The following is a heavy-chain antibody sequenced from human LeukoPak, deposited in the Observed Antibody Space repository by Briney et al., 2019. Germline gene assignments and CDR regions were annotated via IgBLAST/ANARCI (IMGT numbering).Heavy chain of an antibody. Sequence: GASVKVSCKVSGYSLLEVAMHRVRQAPGKGLEWVGSFDPEDGEDGETHYAQKLQGRVTMTEDASTDTAYMELKSLRSEDTAVYYCAMTDRYAGRPFDYWGQGTLVTVSS. V-gene: IGHV1-24*01. CDR1: GYSLLEVA. CDR2: FDPEDGEDGET. J-gene: IGHJ4*02. D-gene: IGHD5-12*01. CDR3: AMTDRYAGRPFDY.